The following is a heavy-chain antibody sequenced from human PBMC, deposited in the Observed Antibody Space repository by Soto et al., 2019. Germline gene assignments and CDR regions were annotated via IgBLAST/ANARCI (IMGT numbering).Heavy chain of an antibody. CDR1: GGTFSSYA. J-gene: IGHJ6*02. D-gene: IGHD2-21*02. CDR2: IIPIFGTA. Sequence: ASVKVSCKASGGTFSSYAISWVRQAPGQGLEWMGGIIPIFGTANYAQKFQGRVTITADESTSTAYMELSSLRSEDTAVYYCARAYCGGDCYPDVYYYYGMGVWGQGTTVTVSS. V-gene: IGHV1-69*13. CDR3: ARAYCGGDCYPDVYYYYGMGV.